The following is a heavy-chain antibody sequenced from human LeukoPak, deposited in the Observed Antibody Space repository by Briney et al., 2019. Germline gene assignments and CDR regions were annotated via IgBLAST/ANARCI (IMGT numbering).Heavy chain of an antibody. CDR2: IYYSGST. D-gene: IGHD6-13*01. CDR3: ARMFLSHIAAVDY. CDR1: GGSISSYY. J-gene: IGHJ4*02. V-gene: IGHV4-59*01. Sequence: SETLSLPCTVSGGSISSYYWSWIRQPPGKGLEWIGYIYYSGSTNSNPSLKSRVTISVDTSKNQFSLKLSSVTAADTAVYYCARMFLSHIAAVDYWGQGTLVTVSS.